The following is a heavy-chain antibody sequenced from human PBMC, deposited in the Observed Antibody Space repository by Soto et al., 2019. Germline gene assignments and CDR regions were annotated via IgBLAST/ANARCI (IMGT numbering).Heavy chain of an antibody. CDR1: GDSISSSSYY. J-gene: IGHJ3*02. D-gene: IGHD4-17*01. Sequence: SETLSLTCTFSGDSISSSSYYLGWIRQPPGKGLEWIGNIEYSGSTYYNPSLKSRVTISVDTSKNQFYLKLSSVTAADTAVYYCARQSTVNDAFDIWGQGTMVTVSS. CDR3: ARQSTVNDAFDI. CDR2: IEYSGST. V-gene: IGHV4-39*01.